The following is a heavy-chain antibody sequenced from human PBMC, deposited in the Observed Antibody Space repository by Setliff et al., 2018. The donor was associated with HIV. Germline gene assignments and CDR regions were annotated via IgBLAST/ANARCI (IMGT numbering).Heavy chain of an antibody. J-gene: IGHJ4*02. CDR3: AGGIPRGGVDY. CDR1: GYSISSGYY. Sequence: KASETLSLTCAVSGYSISSGYYWGWIRQPPGKGLEWIGYIYYSGSTNYNPSLKSRVTISVDTSKNQFSLKLSSVTAADTAVYYCAGGIPRGGVDYWGQGTLVTVSS. CDR2: IYYSGST. V-gene: IGHV4-61*01. D-gene: IGHD3-16*01.